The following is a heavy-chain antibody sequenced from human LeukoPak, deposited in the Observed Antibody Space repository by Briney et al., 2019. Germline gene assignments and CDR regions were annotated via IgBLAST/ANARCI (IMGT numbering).Heavy chain of an antibody. CDR1: GFIFSSYA. V-gene: IGHV3-23*01. CDR2: ISGSGGST. J-gene: IGHJ5*02. Sequence: SGGSLRLSCAASGFIFSSYAMSWVRQAPGKGLEWVSAISGSGGSTYYADSVKGRFTISRDNSKNTLYLQMNSLRAEDTAVYYCAKAIAVAATWLAWGQGTLVTVSS. CDR3: AKAIAVAATWLA. D-gene: IGHD6-19*01.